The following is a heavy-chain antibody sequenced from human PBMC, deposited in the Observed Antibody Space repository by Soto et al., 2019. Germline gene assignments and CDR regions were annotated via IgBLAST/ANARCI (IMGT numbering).Heavy chain of an antibody. D-gene: IGHD3-10*01. V-gene: IGHV3-23*01. CDR3: ATAFLVGGDMVY. CDR2: ISGRGGST. CDR1: GFTFSSYA. Sequence: EVQLLESGGGLVQPGGSLRLSCAASGFTFSSYAMSWVRQAPGKGLEWVSAISGRGGSTYYADYVKGRFTISRDNSKTPLYLQMNSLRAEDTAVYYCATAFLVGGDMVYWGQGTLVTVSS. J-gene: IGHJ4*02.